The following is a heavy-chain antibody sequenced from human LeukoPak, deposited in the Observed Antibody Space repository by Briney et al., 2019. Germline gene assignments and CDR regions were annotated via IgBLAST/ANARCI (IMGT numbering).Heavy chain of an antibody. Sequence: SGGSLRLSCAASGFTVSSNYMSWVRQPPGKGLEWIGEIYHSGSTNYNPSLKSRVTISVDKSKNQFSLKLSSVTAADTAVYYCARIKDYGDYVAYFDYWGQGTLVTVSS. V-gene: IGHV4-4*02. J-gene: IGHJ4*02. CDR1: GFTVSSNY. CDR2: IYHSGST. D-gene: IGHD4-17*01. CDR3: ARIKDYGDYVAYFDY.